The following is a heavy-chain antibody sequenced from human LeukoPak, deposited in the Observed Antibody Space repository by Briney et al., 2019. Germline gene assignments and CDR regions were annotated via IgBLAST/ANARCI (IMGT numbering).Heavy chain of an antibody. CDR1: GLTFSSYA. CDR3: ARDREYVTTGELEY. Sequence: PVKVSCKASGLTFSSYAINWVRQAPGQGLEWMGGIIPIFGTATYAQKFQGRVTITADESTTTVYMELSSLRSEDTAVYYCARDREYVTTGELEYWGQGTLVTVSS. CDR2: IIPIFGTA. D-gene: IGHD7-27*01. J-gene: IGHJ4*02. V-gene: IGHV1-69*13.